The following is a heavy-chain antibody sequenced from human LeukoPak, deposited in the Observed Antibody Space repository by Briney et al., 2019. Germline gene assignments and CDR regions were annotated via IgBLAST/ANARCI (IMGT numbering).Heavy chain of an antibody. D-gene: IGHD3-10*01. Sequence: GGSLRLSCAASGFTFSSYGMHWVRQAPGKGLEWVAVIWYDGSNKYYADSVKGRFTISRDNSKNTLYLQMNSLRAEDTAVYYCAKPSRNCYGSGSPNWFDPSGQGTLVTVSS. CDR2: IWYDGSNK. CDR3: AKPSRNCYGSGSPNWFDP. CDR1: GFTFSSYG. J-gene: IGHJ5*02. V-gene: IGHV3-33*06.